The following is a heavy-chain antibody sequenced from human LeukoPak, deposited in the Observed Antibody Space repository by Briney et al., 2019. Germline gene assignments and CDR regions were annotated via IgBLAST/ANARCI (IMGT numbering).Heavy chain of an antibody. CDR2: ISSSSSYT. CDR3: ARGHNIVATKPYFDY. J-gene: IGHJ4*02. CDR1: GFTFSDYY. Sequence: GGSLRLSCAASGFTFSDYYMSWIRQAPGKGLEWVSYISSSSSYTNYADSVKGRFTISRDNAKNSLYLQMNGLRAEDTAVYYCARGHNIVATKPYFDYWGQGTLVTVSS. V-gene: IGHV3-11*05. D-gene: IGHD5-12*01.